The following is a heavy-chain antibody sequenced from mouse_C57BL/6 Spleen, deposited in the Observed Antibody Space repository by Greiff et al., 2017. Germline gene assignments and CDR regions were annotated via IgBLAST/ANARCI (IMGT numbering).Heavy chain of an antibody. Sequence: QVQLQQSGAELARPGASVKLSCKASGYTFTSYGISWVKQRTGQGLEWIGEIYPRSGNTYYNEKFKGKATLTADKSSSTAYMELRSLTSEDAAVSFCSRSGNGPWFAYWGQGTLVTVSA. V-gene: IGHV1-81*01. CDR3: SRSGNGPWFAY. CDR1: GYTFTSYG. D-gene: IGHD1-3*01. J-gene: IGHJ3*01. CDR2: IYPRSGNT.